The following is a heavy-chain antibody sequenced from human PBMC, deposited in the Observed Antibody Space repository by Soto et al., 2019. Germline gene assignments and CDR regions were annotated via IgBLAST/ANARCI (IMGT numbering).Heavy chain of an antibody. J-gene: IGHJ5*02. D-gene: IGHD2-2*01. Sequence: PSETLSLTCTVSGGSISSSSYYWGWIRQPPGKGLEWIGSIYYSGSTYYNPSLKSRVTISVDTSKNQFSLKLSSVTAADTAVYYCASSLGYCSSTSCYGPPRPHNWFDPWGQGTLVTVSS. CDR3: ASSLGYCSSTSCYGPPRPHNWFDP. CDR2: IYYSGST. V-gene: IGHV4-39*01. CDR1: GGSISSSSYY.